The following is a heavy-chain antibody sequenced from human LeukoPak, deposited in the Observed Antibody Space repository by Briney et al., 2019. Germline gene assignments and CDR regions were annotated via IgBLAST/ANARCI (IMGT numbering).Heavy chain of an antibody. CDR1: GGSFSGYY. J-gene: IGHJ4*02. CDR3: ASGSRFLGYFDY. V-gene: IGHV4-34*01. D-gene: IGHD3-3*01. Sequence: SETLSLTCAVYGGSFSGYYWSWIRQPPGKGLEWIGEINHSGSTNYNPSLKSRVTIPVDTSKNQFSLKLSSVTAADTAVYYCASGSRFLGYFDYWGQGTLVTVSS. CDR2: INHSGST.